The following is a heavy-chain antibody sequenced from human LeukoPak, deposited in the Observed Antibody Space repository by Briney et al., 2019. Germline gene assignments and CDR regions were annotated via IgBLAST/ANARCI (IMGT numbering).Heavy chain of an antibody. CDR3: ASVGYDILTGYPSWFDP. Sequence: PGGSLRISCAVSGFTVTSNYMSWVRQAPGKGLEWVSVVYSGGTTYYADSVKGRFAISRDNSKNTLYLQMNSLRAEDTAVYYCASVGYDILTGYPSWFDPWGRGTLVTVSS. V-gene: IGHV3-53*01. CDR2: VYSGGTT. D-gene: IGHD3-9*01. CDR1: GFTVTSNY. J-gene: IGHJ5*02.